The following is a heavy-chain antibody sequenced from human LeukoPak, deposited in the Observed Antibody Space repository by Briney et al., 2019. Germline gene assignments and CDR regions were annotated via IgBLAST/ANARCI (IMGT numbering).Heavy chain of an antibody. Sequence: PSETLSLTCAVYGGSFSGYYWSWIRQPPGKGLEWIGEINHSGSTNYNPSLKSRVTISVDTSKNQFSLKLSSVTAADTAVYYCARRYDFWSGYYRSWYFDYWGQGTLVTVSS. V-gene: IGHV4-34*01. CDR3: ARRYDFWSGYYRSWYFDY. CDR1: GGSFSGYY. J-gene: IGHJ4*02. CDR2: INHSGST. D-gene: IGHD3-3*01.